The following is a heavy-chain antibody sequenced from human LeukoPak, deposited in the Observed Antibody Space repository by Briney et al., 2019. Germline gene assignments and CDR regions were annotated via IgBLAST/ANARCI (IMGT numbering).Heavy chain of an antibody. V-gene: IGHV3-23*01. D-gene: IGHD3-22*01. CDR1: GLTFSNYA. J-gene: IGHJ4*02. CDR3: AKDLYYDSSRLDY. CDR2: ISGSGGST. Sequence: GGSLRPSCAASGLTFSNYAMSWVRQAPGKGLEWVSTISGSGGSTYYADSVKGRFTISRDNSKNTLYLEMNNLRAEDTAVYYCAKDLYYDSSRLDYWAQGTQVNVSS.